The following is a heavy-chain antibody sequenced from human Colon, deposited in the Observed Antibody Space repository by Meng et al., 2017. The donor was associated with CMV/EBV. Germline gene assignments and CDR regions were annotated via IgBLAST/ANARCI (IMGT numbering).Heavy chain of an antibody. CDR3: AKRQDSSGWWGGGYYGMDV. J-gene: IGHJ6*02. Sequence: GESRKISGAASGFPFINYDMNWVRQAPGKGLEWVSFIYNDGSGTYYADSVKGRFTISRDNSKNTLYLQMNSLRADDTAVYYCAKRQDSSGWWGGGYYGMDVWGQGTTVTVSS. CDR1: GFPFINYD. D-gene: IGHD6-19*01. V-gene: IGHV3-23*03. CDR2: IYNDGSGT.